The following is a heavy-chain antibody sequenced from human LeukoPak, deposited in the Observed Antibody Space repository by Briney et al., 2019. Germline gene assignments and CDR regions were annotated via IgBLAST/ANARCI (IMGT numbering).Heavy chain of an antibody. V-gene: IGHV3-23*01. Sequence: GGSLRLSRAASGFTFSSYAMSWVRQAPGKGLEWVSAISGSGGSTYYADSVKGRFTISRDNSKNTLYLQMNSLRAEDTAVYYCAKVSLITIFGVVTDNDAFDIWGQGTMVTVSS. CDR3: AKVSLITIFGVVTDNDAFDI. CDR1: GFTFSSYA. CDR2: ISGSGGST. D-gene: IGHD3-3*01. J-gene: IGHJ3*02.